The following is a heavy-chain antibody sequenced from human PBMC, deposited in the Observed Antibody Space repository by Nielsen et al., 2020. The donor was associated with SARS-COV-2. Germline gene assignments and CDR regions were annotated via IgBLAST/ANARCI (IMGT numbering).Heavy chain of an antibody. D-gene: IGHD5-24*01. CDR1: GGSISSYY. CDR2: IYYSGST. Sequence: SETLSLTCTVSGGSISSYYWSWIRQHPGKGLEWIGYIYYSGSTYYNPSLKSRVTISVDTSKNQFSLKLSSVTAADTAVYYCARDPDGYNTFDYWGQGTLVTVSS. J-gene: IGHJ4*02. V-gene: IGHV4-59*06. CDR3: ARDPDGYNTFDY.